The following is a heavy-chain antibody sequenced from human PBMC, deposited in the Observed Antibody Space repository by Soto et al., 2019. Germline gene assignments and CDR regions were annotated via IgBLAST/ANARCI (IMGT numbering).Heavy chain of an antibody. CDR1: GFTFSSYG. Sequence: QVQLVESGGGVVHPGRSLRLSCAASGFTFSSYGMHWVRQAPGKGLEWVAVIWYDGSNKYYADSVKGRFTISRDNSKNTLYLQMNSLRAEDTAVYYCARVPFTYSSSPTFDYWGQGTLVTVSS. CDR3: ARVPFTYSSSPTFDY. D-gene: IGHD6-6*01. J-gene: IGHJ4*02. CDR2: IWYDGSNK. V-gene: IGHV3-33*01.